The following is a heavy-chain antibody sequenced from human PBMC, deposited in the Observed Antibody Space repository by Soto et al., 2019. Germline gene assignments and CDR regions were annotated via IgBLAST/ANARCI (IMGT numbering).Heavy chain of an antibody. D-gene: IGHD3-22*01. Sequence: QVQLVQSGAEVKKPGSSVKVSCKASGGTFSSYAISWVRQSTGQGLELMGGIIPIFGTANYAQKCQGRVTITADEHTSTAYMELSRLRSEDPAVYSCATLYYYDSSGYSLPEKRCVDYWGQGTLVTVSS. CDR2: IIPIFGTA. J-gene: IGHJ4*02. CDR3: ATLYYYDSSGYSLPEKRCVDY. V-gene: IGHV1-69*12. CDR1: GGTFSSYA.